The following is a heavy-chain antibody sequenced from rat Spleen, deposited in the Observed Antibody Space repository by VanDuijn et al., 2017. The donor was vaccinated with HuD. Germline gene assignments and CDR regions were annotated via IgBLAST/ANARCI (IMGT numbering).Heavy chain of an antibody. CDR1: GFTFSNYY. CDR2: ISTGGGNT. J-gene: IGHJ3*01. Sequence: EVQLVESGGGLVQPGRSMKLSCAALGFTFSNYYMAWVRQEPTKGLEWVASISTGGGNTYYRDSVKGRFTISRDNAKSTLYLQMDSLRSEDTETYYCATAGARISRFAYWGQGTLVTVSS. D-gene: IGHD2-7*01. CDR3: ATAGARISRFAY. V-gene: IGHV5-25*01.